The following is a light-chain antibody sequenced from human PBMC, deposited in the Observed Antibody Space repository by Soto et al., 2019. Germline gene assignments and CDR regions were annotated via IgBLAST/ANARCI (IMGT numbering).Light chain of an antibody. V-gene: IGLV1-40*01. Sequence: QTVVTQPPSVSGAPGQRVTISCTGSSSNIGAGYDVHWYQQLPGTAPKLLIYGNSNRPSGVPDRFSGSKSGTSASLAITWRAAEDEADYYCQAYDSSLSGVVVGGGTKLTVL. CDR1: SSNIGAGYD. CDR3: QAYDSSLSGVV. CDR2: GNS. J-gene: IGLJ2*01.